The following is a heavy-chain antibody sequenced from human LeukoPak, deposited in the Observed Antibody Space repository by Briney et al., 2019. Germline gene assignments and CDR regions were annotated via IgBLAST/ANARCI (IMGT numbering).Heavy chain of an antibody. V-gene: IGHV3-7*01. CDR1: GFTFSSYW. Sequence: GGSLRLSCAASGFTFSSYWMSWVRQAPGKGLEWVANIKQDGSEQYYVDSVQGRFTISRDNAKHSLYLQMISLRAEDTAVYYCARFWRGSSTWTILGHWGPGTLVNVSS. D-gene: IGHD6-13*01. J-gene: IGHJ4*02. CDR2: IKQDGSEQ. CDR3: ARFWRGSSTWTILGH.